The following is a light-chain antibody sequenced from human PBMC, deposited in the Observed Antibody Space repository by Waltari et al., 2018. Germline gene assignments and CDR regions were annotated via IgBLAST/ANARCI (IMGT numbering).Light chain of an antibody. CDR3: QVWDTSGDPWV. CDR2: DDA. CDR1: DLETKL. V-gene: IGLV3-21*02. J-gene: IGLJ3*02. Sequence: SYVLPQPPSMSVAPGQTARIPCGVDDLETKLGHWYQQGPGQAPVLVIHDDADRPSGIPERFSGSKSGNTATLIINKVEAADEADYYCQVWDTSGDPWVFGGGTKVTVL.